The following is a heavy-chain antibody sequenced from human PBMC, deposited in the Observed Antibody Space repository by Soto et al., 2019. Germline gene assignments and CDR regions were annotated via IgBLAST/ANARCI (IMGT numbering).Heavy chain of an antibody. CDR2: IYFSGST. J-gene: IGHJ6*02. Sequence: QVQLQESGPGLVKPSETLSLTCTVSGGSISSYYWSWIRHPPGKGLHWIGYIYFSGSTNYHHSLTSRVTISVVTSKKRFALKLRSVPAADTAVYYCARDIMGTNYYYYGMDGWSQGTTVTFSS. CDR3: ARDIMGTNYYYYGMDG. V-gene: IGHV4-59*01. CDR1: GGSISSYY. D-gene: IGHD2-8*01.